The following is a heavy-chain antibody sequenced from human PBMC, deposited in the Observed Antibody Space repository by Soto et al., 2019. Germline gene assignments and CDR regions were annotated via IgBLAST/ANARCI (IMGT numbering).Heavy chain of an antibody. CDR2: ISSSATYI. CDR3: ATSLIAVAGTGRRAAYYFDF. CDR1: GFSFSDYT. V-gene: IGHV3-21*01. Sequence: GSLRLSCAASGFSFSDYTMIWVRQAPGKGLEWVSSISSSATYIYYADSMKGRFTISRDNAKNSLYLHMNSLRAEDTAVYFCATSLIAVAGTGRRAAYYFDFWGQGTLVTVSS. J-gene: IGHJ4*02. D-gene: IGHD6-19*01.